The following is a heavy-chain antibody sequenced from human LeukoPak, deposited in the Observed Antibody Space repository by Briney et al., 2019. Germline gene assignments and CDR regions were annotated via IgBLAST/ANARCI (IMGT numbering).Heavy chain of an antibody. J-gene: IGHJ4*02. CDR1: GFTFSRYG. V-gene: IGHV3-33*06. D-gene: IGHD3-3*01. CDR2: ILLDGSKE. Sequence: SGGSLRLSCVASGFTFSRYGMHWVRQAPGKGLEWVAVILLDGSKEFYTDSVKGRFTISRDNSKNTLYLQMNSLRAEDTAVYYCAKDESALDYDFWSGQRDWGQGTLVTVSS. CDR3: AKDESALDYDFWSGQRD.